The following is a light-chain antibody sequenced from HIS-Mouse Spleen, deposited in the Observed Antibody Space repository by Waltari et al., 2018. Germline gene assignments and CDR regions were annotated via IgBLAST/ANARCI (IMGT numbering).Light chain of an antibody. CDR3: CSYAGSSTWV. CDR2: EGS. J-gene: IGLJ3*02. Sequence: QSALTQPASVSGSPGQSITISCTGTSRAVGCYNLVSWYQQHPGKAPKPMIYEGSKRPSGVSNRFSGSKSGNTASLTISGLQAEDEADYYCCSYAGSSTWVFGGGTKLTVL. CDR1: SRAVGCYNL. V-gene: IGLV2-23*01.